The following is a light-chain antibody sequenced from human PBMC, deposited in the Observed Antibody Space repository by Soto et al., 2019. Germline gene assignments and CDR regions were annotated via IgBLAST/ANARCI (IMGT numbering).Light chain of an antibody. V-gene: IGLV2-8*01. CDR3: SSYAGSSNFV. CDR2: EVS. Sequence: QSVLTQPPSATGSPAQSVTFSCTGTSSDVGGYNYVSWYQQHPGKAPKLMIYEVSKRPSGVPDRFSGSKSGNTASLTVSGLQAEDEADYYGSSYAGSSNFVFGTGTKITVL. CDR1: SSDVGGYNY. J-gene: IGLJ1*01.